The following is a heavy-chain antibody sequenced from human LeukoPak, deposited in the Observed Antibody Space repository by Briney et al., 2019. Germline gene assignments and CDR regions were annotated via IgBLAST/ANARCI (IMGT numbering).Heavy chain of an antibody. CDR3: ARDGKLRLSGAFDI. D-gene: IGHD4-17*01. V-gene: IGHV4-39*07. CDR2: IYYSGST. CDR1: GGSLTSSSYY. J-gene: IGHJ3*02. Sequence: SETLSLTCTVSGGSLTSSSYYWGWIRQPPQKGLEWTGSIYYSGSTYYSPSLKSRVTISLDTSKNQFSLKLRSVTAADTAVYYCARDGKLRLSGAFDIWGQGTMVTVSS.